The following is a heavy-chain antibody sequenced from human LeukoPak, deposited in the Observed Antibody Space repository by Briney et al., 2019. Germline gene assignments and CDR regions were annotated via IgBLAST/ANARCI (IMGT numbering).Heavy chain of an antibody. CDR1: GFTFSSYA. CDR3: AKGQYYYDSSGYCFGDY. J-gene: IGHJ4*02. D-gene: IGHD3-22*01. CDR2: ISGSGGST. Sequence: GGSLRLSCAASGFTFSSYAMSWVRQAPGKGLEWVSAISGSGGSTYYADSVKGRFTISRDNSKNTLYLQMNSLRAEDTAVYYCAKGQYYYDSSGYCFGDYWGQGTLVTVSS. V-gene: IGHV3-23*01.